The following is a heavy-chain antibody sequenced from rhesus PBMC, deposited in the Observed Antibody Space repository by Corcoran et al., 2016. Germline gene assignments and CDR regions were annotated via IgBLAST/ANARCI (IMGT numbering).Heavy chain of an antibody. CDR2: INPRNGKV. D-gene: IGHD1-26*01. V-gene: IGHV1S9*01. CDR1: GYTFNSYY. Sequence: QVQLVQSGAEVKEPGASAKLSCKASGYTFNSYYVNWVRQAPGQVLEWMGWINPRNGKVGYAQSFQCRITMTRDTSANTVYMELRSLRSEDTAVYFCTRDRQLRRFDVWGPGVLVTVSS. J-gene: IGHJ5-1*01. CDR3: TRDRQLRRFDV.